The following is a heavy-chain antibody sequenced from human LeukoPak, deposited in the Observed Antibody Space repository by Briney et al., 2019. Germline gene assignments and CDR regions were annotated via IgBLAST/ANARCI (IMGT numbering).Heavy chain of an antibody. CDR3: AREPNGDYSSSWYLDWFDP. D-gene: IGHD6-13*01. Sequence: SETLSLTCTVSGGSISSSSYYWGWIRQPPGKGLEWIGSIYYSGSTYYNPSLKSRVTISVDTSKNQFSLKLSSVTAADTAVYYCAREPNGDYSSSWYLDWFDPWGQGTLVTVSS. CDR1: GGSISSSSYY. V-gene: IGHV4-39*07. CDR2: IYYSGST. J-gene: IGHJ5*02.